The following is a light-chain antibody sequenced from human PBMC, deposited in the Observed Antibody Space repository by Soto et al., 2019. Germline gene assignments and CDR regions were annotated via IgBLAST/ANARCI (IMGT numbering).Light chain of an antibody. Sequence: DIQMTQSPSSLSASVGDRVTITCRASQSITNYLNWYQQKPGKAPNLLIYAASRLQTGVPSRFSGSGSGTDFTLTISSLQPEDFATYFCQQSFSTLTFGGGTKVEVK. CDR3: QQSFSTLT. CDR1: QSITNY. V-gene: IGKV1-39*01. J-gene: IGKJ4*01. CDR2: AAS.